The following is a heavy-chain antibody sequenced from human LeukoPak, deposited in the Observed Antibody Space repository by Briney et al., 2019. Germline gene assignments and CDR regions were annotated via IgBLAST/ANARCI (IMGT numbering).Heavy chain of an antibody. D-gene: IGHD2-15*01. CDR2: ITAYNGNT. V-gene: IGHV1-18*01. Sequence: ASVKVSCKPSLYTFTSYGISWLRQSPGQGREGMGWITAYNGNTNYAQKLQGRVTMTTDTSTSTAYMELRSLRSDDTAVYYCARSRPPKAPIRAARDYYYYYYMDVWGKGTTVTISS. J-gene: IGHJ6*03. CDR3: ARSRPPKAPIRAARDYYYYYYMDV. CDR1: LYTFTSYG.